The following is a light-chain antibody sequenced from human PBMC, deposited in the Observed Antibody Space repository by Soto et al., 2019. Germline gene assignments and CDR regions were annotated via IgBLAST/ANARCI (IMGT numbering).Light chain of an antibody. J-gene: IGLJ1*01. CDR3: TSYTSISRSV. CDR1: SSDVGGYNY. Sequence: QSALTQPASVSGSPGQSITISCTGTSSDVGGYNYVSWYQQHRGKAPKLMISEVRNRPSVVSNRYSGSKSGNTASLTISGLQAEDEADYYCTSYTSISRSVFGTGTKLSVL. V-gene: IGLV2-14*01. CDR2: EVR.